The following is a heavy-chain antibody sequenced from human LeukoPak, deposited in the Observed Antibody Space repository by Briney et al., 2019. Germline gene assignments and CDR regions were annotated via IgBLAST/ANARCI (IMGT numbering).Heavy chain of an antibody. D-gene: IGHD5-12*01. Sequence: GGSLRLSCAASGSTFDDYGMSWVRQAPGKGLEWVSGINWNGGSTVYADSVKGRFTISRDNAKNSLYLQMNSLRAEDTALYYCARGVATPLNDAFDIWGQGTMVTVSS. V-gene: IGHV3-20*04. J-gene: IGHJ3*02. CDR1: GSTFDDYG. CDR2: INWNGGST. CDR3: ARGVATPLNDAFDI.